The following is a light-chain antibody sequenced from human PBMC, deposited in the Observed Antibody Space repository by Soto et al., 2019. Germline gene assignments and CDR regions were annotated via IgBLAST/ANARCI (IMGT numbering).Light chain of an antibody. V-gene: IGLV2-14*03. CDR2: DVS. Sequence: QSALTQPASVSGSPGQSITISCTGTSSDVGGYNYVSWYQSHPGEAPKLIIYDVSNRPSGVSDRFSGSKFGNTASLTISGLQAEDEADYYCSSYTSSISYVFGPGTKVTVL. CDR3: SSYTSSISYV. J-gene: IGLJ1*01. CDR1: SSDVGGYNY.